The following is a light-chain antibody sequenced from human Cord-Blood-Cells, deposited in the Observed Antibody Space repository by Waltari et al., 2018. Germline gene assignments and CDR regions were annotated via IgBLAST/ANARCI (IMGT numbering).Light chain of an antibody. Sequence: EIVLPQPPATLSLSPGERATLSCRASQSVSSYLAWYQQKPGQAPRPLIYDASNRATVIPARFSGSGSGTDFTLTISSLEPEDFAVYYCQQRSNWPYSFGQGTKLEIK. CDR3: QQRSNWPYS. CDR1: QSVSSY. CDR2: DAS. J-gene: IGKJ2*03. V-gene: IGKV3-11*01.